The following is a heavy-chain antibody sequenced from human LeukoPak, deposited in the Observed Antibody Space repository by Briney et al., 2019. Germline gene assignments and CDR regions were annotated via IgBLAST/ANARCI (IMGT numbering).Heavy chain of an antibody. D-gene: IGHD3-16*01. J-gene: IGHJ4*02. Sequence: PSETLSLTCTVSGGSISSSSYYWGWLRQPPGKGREWVVSIYYSGSTYYNPSPKSRVTISVDTTKNQFSLKLSSVTAPHTALYYCARHVGLAFDSWGEGTLVTVSS. CDR3: ARHVGLAFDS. V-gene: IGHV4-39*01. CDR2: IYYSGST. CDR1: GGSISSSSYY.